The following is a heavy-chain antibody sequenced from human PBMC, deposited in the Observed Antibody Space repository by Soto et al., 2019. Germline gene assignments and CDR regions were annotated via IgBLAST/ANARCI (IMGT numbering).Heavy chain of an antibody. J-gene: IGHJ3*02. CDR2: FHGSGNS. CDR3: ARGTRALITSFFDI. D-gene: IGHD1-20*01. V-gene: IGHV4-59*01. Sequence: WETLSLICNVSGDSFSNFYWSWIRQPTGKGLEWIGYFHGSGNSGYNPYLENRVSIGLGRSANQFSLKLSSVSAADTAIYYCARGTRALITSFFDIWGQGTMVTVSS. CDR1: GDSFSNFY.